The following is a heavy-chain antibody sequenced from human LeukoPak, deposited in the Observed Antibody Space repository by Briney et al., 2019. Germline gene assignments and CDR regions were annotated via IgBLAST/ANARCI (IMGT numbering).Heavy chain of an antibody. CDR2: ISGSGNRT. CDR1: GFTFSSYA. CDR3: AKNLYCGGGSCYPSALGMDV. V-gene: IGHV3-23*01. Sequence: GGSLRLSCAASGFTFSSYAMSWVRQAPGKGLEWVSSISGSGNRTYYADSVKGRFTISRDNSKNTLFLQMNSLRAEDTTVYYCAKNLYCGGGSCYPSALGMDVWGQGTTVTVSS. J-gene: IGHJ6*02. D-gene: IGHD2-15*01.